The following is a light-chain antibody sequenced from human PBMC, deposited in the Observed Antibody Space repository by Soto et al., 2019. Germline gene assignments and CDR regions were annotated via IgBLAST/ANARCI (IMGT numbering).Light chain of an antibody. CDR3: QQYNSYPYT. J-gene: IGKJ2*01. V-gene: IGKV1-5*03. Sequence: DIPMTQSPATLSASVGDRVTITCRASQSICSWLAWYQQKPGKAPKLLIYKASSLESGVRSRCSGSGSGTDFTLTISSLQPDGFANYYCQQYNSYPYTFGQGTKLEIK. CDR1: QSICSW. CDR2: KAS.